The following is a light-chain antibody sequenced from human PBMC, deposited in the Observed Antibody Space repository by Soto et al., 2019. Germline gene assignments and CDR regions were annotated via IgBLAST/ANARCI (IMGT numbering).Light chain of an antibody. J-gene: IGKJ2*01. CDR1: QGISTY. CDR3: QQAYITPYT. CDR2: AAS. Sequence: DIQVTQSPVSLSASVGDRVTVTCRTSQGISTYLNWYQHKAGDAPRLLISAASDLQQGVTSRFSGSGSGADFTLTISSLRPEDFATYYCQQAYITPYTFGQGTKLEI. V-gene: IGKV1-39*01.